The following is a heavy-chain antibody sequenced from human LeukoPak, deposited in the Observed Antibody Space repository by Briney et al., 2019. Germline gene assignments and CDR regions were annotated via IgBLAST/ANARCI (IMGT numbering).Heavy chain of an antibody. CDR3: AKYASQSIFGVVPTFGDAFDI. CDR1: GFTFSSYG. CDR2: ISGSGGST. D-gene: IGHD3-3*01. Sequence: GGSLRLSCAASGFTFSSYGMHWVRQAPGKGLEWVSAISGSGGSTYYADSVKGRFTISRDNSKNTLYLQMNSLRAEDTAVYYCAKYASQSIFGVVPTFGDAFDIWGQGTMVTVSS. V-gene: IGHV3-23*01. J-gene: IGHJ3*02.